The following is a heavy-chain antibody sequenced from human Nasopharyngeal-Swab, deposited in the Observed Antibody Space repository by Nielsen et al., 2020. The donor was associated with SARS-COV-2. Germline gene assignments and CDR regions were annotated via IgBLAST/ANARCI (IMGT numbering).Heavy chain of an antibody. CDR1: GFTFNMYS. Sequence: GGSLRLSCVTSGFTFNMYSMHWVRQAPGKGLEWVSSISSSSNYIYYGDSVKGRFTISRDNTQKSLYLEMNSLRVEDTAVYYCAREAAPFLGMDVWGQGTTVTVSS. V-gene: IGHV3-21*01. CDR3: AREAAPFLGMDV. D-gene: IGHD6-25*01. CDR2: ISSSSNYI. J-gene: IGHJ6*02.